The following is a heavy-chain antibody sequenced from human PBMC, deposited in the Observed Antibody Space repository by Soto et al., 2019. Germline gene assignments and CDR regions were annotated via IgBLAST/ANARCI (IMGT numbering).Heavy chain of an antibody. V-gene: IGHV1-69*13. J-gene: IGHJ4*02. Sequence: ASVKVSCKASGGTFSSYAISWVRQAPGQGLEWMGGIIPIFGTANYAQKFQGRVTITADESTSTAYMELSSLRSEDTAVYYCARDHGGDSSALPYYFDYWGQGTLVTVSS. CDR1: GGTFSSYA. D-gene: IGHD3-22*01. CDR2: IIPIFGTA. CDR3: ARDHGGDSSALPYYFDY.